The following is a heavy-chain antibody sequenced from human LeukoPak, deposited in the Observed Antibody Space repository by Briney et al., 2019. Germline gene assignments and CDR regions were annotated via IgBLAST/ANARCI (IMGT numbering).Heavy chain of an antibody. CDR1: GFTFSSYG. J-gene: IGHJ4*02. Sequence: GGSLRLSCAASGFTFSSYGMHWVRQAPGKGLEWVAVISYDGSNKYYADSVKGRFTISRDNSKNTLYLQMNSLRAEDTAVYYCAKSEEPFFDYWGQGTLVTVSS. V-gene: IGHV3-30*18. D-gene: IGHD1-14*01. CDR2: ISYDGSNK. CDR3: AKSEEPFFDY.